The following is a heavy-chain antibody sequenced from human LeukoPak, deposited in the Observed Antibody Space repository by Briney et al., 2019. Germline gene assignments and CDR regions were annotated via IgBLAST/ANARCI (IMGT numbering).Heavy chain of an antibody. D-gene: IGHD1-1*01. Sequence: SETLSLTCTVSGGSISSSSYYWGWIRQPPGKGLEWIGYIYYSGSTNYNPSLKSRVTISVDTSKNQFSLKLSSVTAADTAVYYCARVEYYYGMDVWGQGTTVTVSS. CDR3: ARVEYYYGMDV. CDR2: IYYSGST. J-gene: IGHJ6*02. CDR1: GGSISSSSYY. V-gene: IGHV4-61*05.